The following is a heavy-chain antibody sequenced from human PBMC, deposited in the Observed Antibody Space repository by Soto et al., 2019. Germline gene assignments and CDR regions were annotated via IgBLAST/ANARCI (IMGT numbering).Heavy chain of an antibody. CDR3: ARVREGYSYGFQY. CDR1: GGSLSGYY. V-gene: IGHV4-34*01. D-gene: IGHD5-18*01. J-gene: IGHJ1*01. Sequence: SETLSLTCAVYGGSLSGYYWTWIRQPPGKGLEWVGEITHGGTTRYSPSLQSRVTVSIDTSKSQFFLRLNSMTAADTAVYYCARVREGYSYGFQYWGQGSLVTVSS. CDR2: ITHGGTT.